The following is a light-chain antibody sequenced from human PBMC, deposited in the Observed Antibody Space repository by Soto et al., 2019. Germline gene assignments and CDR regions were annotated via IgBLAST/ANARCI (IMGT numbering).Light chain of an antibody. Sequence: EIVMTQSPATLSVSPGERVALSCRASQSVSSNLAWYQQKPGQAPRLLIFGASTRAPGIPARFSGSGSGKEFTLTISSLQSEDFAVYYCQQCSNWPPKFGQGTKVDIK. CDR3: QQCSNWPPK. CDR1: QSVSSN. V-gene: IGKV3-15*01. CDR2: GAS. J-gene: IGKJ1*01.